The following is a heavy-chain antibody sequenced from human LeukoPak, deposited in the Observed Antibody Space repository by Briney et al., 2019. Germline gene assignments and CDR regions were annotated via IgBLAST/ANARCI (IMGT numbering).Heavy chain of an antibody. CDR1: TFTFSSYN. CDR2: ISSSGTYI. V-gene: IGHV3-21*01. CDR3: VRDRGSYRSIDY. Sequence: GGSLRLSCGASTFTFSSYNMNWVRQAPGKGLEWVSSISSSGTYIYYRDSVKGRFTISRDNAENSLYLEMNSLRVEDTAIYYCVRDRGSYRSIDYWGQGTLVTVSS. D-gene: IGHD1-26*01. J-gene: IGHJ4*02.